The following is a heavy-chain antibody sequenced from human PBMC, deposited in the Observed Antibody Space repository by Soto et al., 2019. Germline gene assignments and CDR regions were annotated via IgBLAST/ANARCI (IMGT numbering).Heavy chain of an antibody. J-gene: IGHJ4*02. CDR2: VYYSGTT. V-gene: IGHV4-39*01. D-gene: IGHD3-16*01. Sequence: QLQLQESGPGLVKPSETLSLTCTVSGGSVSSSDYYWGWIRQPPGKELEWIGAVYYSGTTYYMPSLKSRVTISVDTSKNHFPLNLRSVTAADTAVYYCARQTGGFGYYFDYWGQGALVTVSS. CDR1: GGSVSSSDYY. CDR3: ARQTGGFGYYFDY.